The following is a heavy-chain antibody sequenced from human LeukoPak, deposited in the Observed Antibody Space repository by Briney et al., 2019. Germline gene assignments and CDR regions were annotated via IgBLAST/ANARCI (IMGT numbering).Heavy chain of an antibody. V-gene: IGHV3-30-3*01. Sequence: GGSLRLSCAPSGFTFSSYAMHWVRQAPGKGLEWVAVISYDGSNKYYADSVKGRFTISRDNSKNTLYQQMNTLRAENTAVYYCARDRAAVAGNDPAEVWFTDSPDAFDSWGQGTMVTVSS. CDR1: GFTFSSYA. CDR2: ISYDGSNK. CDR3: ARDRAAVAGNDPAEVWFTDSPDAFDS. J-gene: IGHJ3*02. D-gene: IGHD6-19*01.